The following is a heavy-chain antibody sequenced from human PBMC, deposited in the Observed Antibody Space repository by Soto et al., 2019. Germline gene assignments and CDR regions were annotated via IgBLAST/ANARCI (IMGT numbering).Heavy chain of an antibody. CDR3: ARDSGYNYGYFRWFDP. J-gene: IGHJ5*02. CDR1: GGSISNYY. D-gene: IGHD5-18*01. V-gene: IGHV4-59*01. CDR2: IFYSGRT. Sequence: SETLSLTCTVSGGSISNYYWSWIRQPPGKGLEWIGHIFYSGRTNYNPALKSRVTISVDTSKNQFSLKLSSVTAADTAVYFCARDSGYNYGYFRWFDPWGQGTLVTVSS.